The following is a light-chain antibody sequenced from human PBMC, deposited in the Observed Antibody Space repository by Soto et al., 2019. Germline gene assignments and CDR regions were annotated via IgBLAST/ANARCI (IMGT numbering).Light chain of an antibody. CDR3: QQYGGTPTIT. CDR1: QKISSSY. V-gene: IGKV3-20*01. CDR2: GAS. Sequence: EIVLTQSPGTLSLSLGERATLSGRASQKISSSYLAWYQQKPGQAPRFLIYGASSRATGIPDRFSGCVSGTDFTLTISRLEPEDFAVYYGQQYGGTPTITFGPVTRLEIK. J-gene: IGKJ5*01.